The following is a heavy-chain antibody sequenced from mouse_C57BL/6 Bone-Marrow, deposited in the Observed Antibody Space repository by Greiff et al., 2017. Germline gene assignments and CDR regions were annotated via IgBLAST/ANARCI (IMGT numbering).Heavy chain of an antibody. CDR2: ISDGGSYT. D-gene: IGHD2-4*01. CDR3: ARERRLRRRFAY. V-gene: IGHV5-4*01. CDR1: GFTFSSYA. Sequence: EVKVVESGGGLVKPGGSLKLSCAASGFTFSSYAMSWVRQTPEKRLEWVATISDGGSYTYYPDNVKGRFTISRDNAKNNLYLQMSHLKSEDTAMYYCARERRLRRRFAYWGQGTLVTVSA. J-gene: IGHJ3*01.